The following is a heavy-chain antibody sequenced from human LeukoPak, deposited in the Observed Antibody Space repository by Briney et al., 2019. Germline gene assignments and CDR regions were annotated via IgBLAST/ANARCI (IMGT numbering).Heavy chain of an antibody. V-gene: IGHV3-23*01. CDR2: FSSGGSI. J-gene: IGHJ4*02. Sequence: SCKASGGTFSNYAMSWVRQAPGKGLQWVSTFSSGGSIWYADPVKGRFTISRDNSENTLFLQMDSLRAEDTAIYYCAKALGPSYFASWGQGTLVTVSS. D-gene: IGHD7-27*01. CDR3: AKALGPSYFAS. CDR1: GGTFSNYA.